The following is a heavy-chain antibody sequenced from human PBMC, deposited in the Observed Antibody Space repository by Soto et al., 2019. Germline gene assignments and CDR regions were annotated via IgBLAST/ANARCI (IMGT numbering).Heavy chain of an antibody. D-gene: IGHD6-19*01. J-gene: IGHJ3*02. CDR3: AKVVAGNSFDM. CDR2: ISWNSGNR. CDR1: GFTFDDYA. Sequence: DVQLVESGGDLVQPGRSLRLSCAASGFTFDDYAMHWVRQSPGKGLEWVSGISWNSGNRGYGDSVKGRFTISRDNAKNSLYLQMNSLRPEDTALYYCAKVVAGNSFDMWGQGTMVTVSS. V-gene: IGHV3-9*01.